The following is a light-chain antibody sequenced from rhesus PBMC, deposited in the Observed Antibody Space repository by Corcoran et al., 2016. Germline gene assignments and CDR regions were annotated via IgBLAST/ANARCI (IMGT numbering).Light chain of an antibody. CDR1: QSVGST. V-gene: IGKV3-42*01. J-gene: IGKJ4*01. Sequence: ETVMMQSPATLSLSPGERATLSCRASQSVGSTLAWYQQKPGQAPRLLMYSASSRTTGIPDRFSGSGSGTEFTLTISSLDPEDVGVYYCQKYNDWPLTFGGGTKVEIK. CDR3: QKYNDWPLT. CDR2: SAS.